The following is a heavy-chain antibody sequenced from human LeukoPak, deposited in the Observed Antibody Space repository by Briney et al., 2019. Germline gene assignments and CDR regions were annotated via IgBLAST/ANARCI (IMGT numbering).Heavy chain of an antibody. D-gene: IGHD3-16*01. CDR3: AGVPNVREGEWFDP. V-gene: IGHV3-30*03. CDR2: I. Sequence: QSGRSLRLSCAASGLTLSRYGMHWVRQAPGKGLEWVSVISYADSVKDRFTISRDNSENTLYLQMSSLRVEDTAVYYCAGVPNVREGEWFDPWGQGTLVTVSS. CDR1: GLTLSRYG. J-gene: IGHJ5*02.